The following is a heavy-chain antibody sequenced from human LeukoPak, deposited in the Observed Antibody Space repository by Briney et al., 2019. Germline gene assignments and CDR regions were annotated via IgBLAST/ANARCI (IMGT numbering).Heavy chain of an antibody. CDR2: INPNSGGT. CDR3: ARDRVGYGGYDGVDY. V-gene: IGHV1-2*02. CDR1: GYTFTDYY. D-gene: IGHD5-12*01. J-gene: IGHJ4*02. Sequence: ASVKVSCTASGYTFTDYYMNWVRQAPGQGLEWMGWINPNSGGTNYAQKFQGRVTMTRDTSISTAYMELSRLRSDDTAIYYCARDRVGYGGYDGVDYWGQGTLVTVSS.